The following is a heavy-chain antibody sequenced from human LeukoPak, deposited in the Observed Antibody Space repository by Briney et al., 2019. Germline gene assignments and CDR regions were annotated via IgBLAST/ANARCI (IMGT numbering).Heavy chain of an antibody. V-gene: IGHV3-7*05. CDR1: GFTFSSYW. J-gene: IGHJ4*02. Sequence: GGALRLSCAASGFTFSSYWMSWVRQAPGKGLEWVANIKEEGSEKNYVDSVKGRFTISRDNAKNSLYLQMNSLRAEDTAVYYCARGGGRHVEYWGQGNLVTLST. D-gene: IGHD2/OR15-2a*01. CDR3: ARGGGRHVEY. CDR2: IKEEGSEK.